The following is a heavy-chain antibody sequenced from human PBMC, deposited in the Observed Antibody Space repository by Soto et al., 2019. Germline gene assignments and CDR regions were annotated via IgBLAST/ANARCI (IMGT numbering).Heavy chain of an antibody. D-gene: IGHD4-4*01. Sequence: SETLSLTCTVSGGSISSSSYYWGWIRQPPGKGLEWIGSIYYSGSTYYNPSLKSRVTISVDTSKNQFSLKLSSVTAADTAVYYCARHGQSSYYSNYVWFDPWGQGTLVTVS. CDR2: IYYSGST. J-gene: IGHJ5*02. CDR1: GGSISSSSYY. V-gene: IGHV4-39*01. CDR3: ARHGQSSYYSNYVWFDP.